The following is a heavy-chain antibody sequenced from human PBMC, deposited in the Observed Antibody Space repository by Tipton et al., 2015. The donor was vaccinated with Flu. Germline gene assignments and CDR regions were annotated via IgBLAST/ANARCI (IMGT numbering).Heavy chain of an antibody. CDR1: GYNFTNCW. CDR2: IYPGDSDI. V-gene: IGHV5-51*01. D-gene: IGHD6-13*01. J-gene: IGHJ6*02. Sequence: QLVQSGAEVKKPGESLKISCQGSGYNFTNCWIGWVRQMPGKGLECVGIIYPGDSDIRYSPSLQGQVTISADKSISTAYLQWSSRRASDPATYYCARLGSGSWFFHGMDVWGQGTPVTVSS. CDR3: ARLGSGSWFFHGMDV.